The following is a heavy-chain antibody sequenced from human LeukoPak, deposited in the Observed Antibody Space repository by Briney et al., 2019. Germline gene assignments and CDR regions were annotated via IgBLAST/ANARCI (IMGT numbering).Heavy chain of an antibody. CDR2: IVVGSGNT. Sequence: SVRVSCKASGFTFTSSAMQWVRQARGQRLEWIGWIVVGSGNTNYAQKFQERVTITRDMSTSTAYMELSSLRSEDTAVYYCAAYCGGDCLNDYWGQGTLVTVSS. V-gene: IGHV1-58*02. CDR1: GFTFTSSA. D-gene: IGHD2-21*01. CDR3: AAYCGGDCLNDY. J-gene: IGHJ4*02.